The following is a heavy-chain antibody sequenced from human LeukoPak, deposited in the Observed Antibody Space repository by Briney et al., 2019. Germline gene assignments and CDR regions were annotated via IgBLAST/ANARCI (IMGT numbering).Heavy chain of an antibody. V-gene: IGHV3-74*01. D-gene: IGHD1-7*01. CDR2: INSDGSST. CDR1: GFTLSNYD. Sequence: GGSLRLSCAASGFTLSNYDMNWVRQAPGKGLEWVSRINSDGSSTIYADSVKGRFTISRANAKNTLYLQMNSLRAEDTAVYYCARSTGTTYDYWGQGTLVTVSS. J-gene: IGHJ4*02. CDR3: ARSTGTTYDY.